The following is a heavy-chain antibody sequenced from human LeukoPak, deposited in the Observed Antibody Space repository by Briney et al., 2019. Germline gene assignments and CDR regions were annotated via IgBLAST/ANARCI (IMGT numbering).Heavy chain of an antibody. CDR1: GYTFTGYY. D-gene: IGHD1-1*01. CDR2: INPNSGGT. Sequence: GASVKVSCKASGYTFTGYYMHWVRQAPGQGLEWMGWINPNSGGTNHAQKFQGRVTMTRDTSISTAYMELSRLRSVDTAVYHCASFRLGTTGTTPLDAFDIWGQGTMVTVSS. J-gene: IGHJ3*02. V-gene: IGHV1-2*02. CDR3: ASFRLGTTGTTPLDAFDI.